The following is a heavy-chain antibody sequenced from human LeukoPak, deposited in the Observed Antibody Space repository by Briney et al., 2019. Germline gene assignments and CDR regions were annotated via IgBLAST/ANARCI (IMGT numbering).Heavy chain of an antibody. CDR3: ARGKKPSDSSGLPRRGNWFDP. CDR2: IYYSGST. Sequence: SETLSLTCTVSGGSISSYYWSWIRQPPGKGLEWIGYIYYSGSTNYNPSLKSRVTISVDTSKNQFSLKLSSVTAADTAVYYCARGKKPSDSSGLPRRGNWFDPWGQGTLVTVSS. CDR1: GGSISSYY. V-gene: IGHV4-59*12. D-gene: IGHD6-19*01. J-gene: IGHJ5*02.